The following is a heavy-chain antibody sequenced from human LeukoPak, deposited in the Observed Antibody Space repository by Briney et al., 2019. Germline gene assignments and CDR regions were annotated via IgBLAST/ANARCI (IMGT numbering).Heavy chain of an antibody. D-gene: IGHD6-13*01. V-gene: IGHV5-51*01. CDR1: GYSFTTYW. J-gene: IGHJ4*02. CDR3: ARRSEQSGSWQSPFDY. Sequence: GESLKISCKGSGYSFTTYWIGWVRQMPGKGLEWMGIIYPGDSDTRYSPSFQGQVTISADKSISTAYLQWSSLKASDTAIYYCARRSEQSGSWQSPFDYWGQGTLVTVSS. CDR2: IYPGDSDT.